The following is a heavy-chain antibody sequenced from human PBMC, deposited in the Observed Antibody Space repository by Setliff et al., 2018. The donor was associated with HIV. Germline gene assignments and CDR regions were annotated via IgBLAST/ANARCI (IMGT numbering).Heavy chain of an antibody. V-gene: IGHV1-18*01. D-gene: IGHD6-13*01. Sequence: ASVKVSCKASGYIFTNYGITWVRQAPGQGLEWMGWISADNGNTNYAQKLQGRVTMTTDTSTSTADMELRSLRSDDTAVYYCATGGDNKLYSNRYYYHYYMDVWGEGTTVTVSS. CDR3: ATGGDNKLYSNRYYYHYYMDV. CDR1: GYIFTNYG. CDR2: ISADNGNT. J-gene: IGHJ6*03.